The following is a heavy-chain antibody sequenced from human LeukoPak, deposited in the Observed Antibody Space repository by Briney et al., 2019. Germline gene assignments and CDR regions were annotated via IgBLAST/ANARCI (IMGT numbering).Heavy chain of an antibody. J-gene: IGHJ4*02. D-gene: IGHD3-22*01. CDR3: ARDSYDSSGYYYLFDY. CDR2: IKHDGSEE. CDR1: GFIFSDYY. V-gene: IGHV3-7*01. Sequence: GGSLRLSCAASGFIFSDYYMSWIRRAPGKGLEWVANIKHDGSEEYYVDSVKGRFTISRDNAKNSLYLQMNSLRAEDTAVYYCARDSYDSSGYYYLFDYWGQGALVTVSS.